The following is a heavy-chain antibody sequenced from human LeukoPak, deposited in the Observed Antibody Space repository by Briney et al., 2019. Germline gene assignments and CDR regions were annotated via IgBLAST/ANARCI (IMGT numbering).Heavy chain of an antibody. V-gene: IGHV4-34*01. CDR3: ARGRYYYDSSGYYYYFDY. D-gene: IGHD3-22*01. CDR2: INHSGST. Sequence: SETLSLTCAVYGGSFSGYYWSWIRQPPGKGLEWIGEINHSGSTNYNPSLKSRVTISVDTSKNQFSLKLSSVTAADTAVYYCARGRYYYDSSGYYYYFDYWGQGTLVTVSS. CDR1: GGSFSGYY. J-gene: IGHJ4*02.